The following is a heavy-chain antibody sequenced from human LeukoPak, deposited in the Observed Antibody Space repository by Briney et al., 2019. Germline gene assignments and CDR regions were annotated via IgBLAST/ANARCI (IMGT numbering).Heavy chain of an antibody. CDR1: GFTFSSYS. CDR2: ISSSGTTI. V-gene: IGHV3-48*04. J-gene: IGHJ5*02. CDR3: AREWGAVAGFNWFDP. Sequence: GGSLRLSCAASGFTFSSYSMNWVRQAPGKGLEWVSYISSSGTTIYYADSVKGRFTMSRDNAKNSLYLQMNSLRAEDTAVYYCAREWGAVAGFNWFDPWGQGTLVTVSS. D-gene: IGHD6-13*01.